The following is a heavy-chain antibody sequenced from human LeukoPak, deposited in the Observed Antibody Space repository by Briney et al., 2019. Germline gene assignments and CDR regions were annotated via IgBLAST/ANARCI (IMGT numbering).Heavy chain of an antibody. CDR1: GDSISNYY. Sequence: SETLSLPCTVSGDSISNYYWSWIRQPPGKGLEWIGYLFNSGSTNYNPSLKSRVTISVDTSKNQFSLKLSSVTAADTAVYYCARAYYGSGRYIDYWGQGTLDTVSS. J-gene: IGHJ4*02. CDR2: LFNSGST. CDR3: ARAYYGSGRYIDY. D-gene: IGHD3-10*01. V-gene: IGHV4-59*13.